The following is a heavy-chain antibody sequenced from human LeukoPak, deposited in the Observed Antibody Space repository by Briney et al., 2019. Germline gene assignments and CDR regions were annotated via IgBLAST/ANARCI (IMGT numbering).Heavy chain of an antibody. J-gene: IGHJ4*02. D-gene: IGHD3-22*01. CDR1: GYTFTGYY. V-gene: IGHV1-2*02. CDR3: ARAITMIVVVPAY. Sequence: ASVKVSCKASGYTFTGYYMHWVRQAPGQGLEWTGWINPNSGGTNYAQKFQGRVTMTRDTSISTAYMELSRLRSDDTAVYYCARAITMIVVVPAYWGQGTLVTVSS. CDR2: INPNSGGT.